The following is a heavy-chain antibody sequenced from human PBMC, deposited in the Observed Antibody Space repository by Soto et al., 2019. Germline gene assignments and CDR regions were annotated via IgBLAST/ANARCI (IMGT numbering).Heavy chain of an antibody. CDR1: GGSISSSSYY. J-gene: IGHJ6*02. CDR2: IFYSGST. CDR3: SRDYGLGGDYYYYYGMDV. Sequence: SETLSLTCTVSGGSISSSSYYWGWIRQPPGKGLEWIGSIFYSGSTYYNPSLKSRVTISVDTSKNQFSLKLSSVTAADTAVYYCSRDYGLGGDYYYYYGMDVWGQGTTVTVSS. D-gene: IGHD3-10*01. V-gene: IGHV4-39*02.